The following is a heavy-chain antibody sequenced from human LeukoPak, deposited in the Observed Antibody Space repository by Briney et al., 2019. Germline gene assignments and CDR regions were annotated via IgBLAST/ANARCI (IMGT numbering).Heavy chain of an antibody. D-gene: IGHD3-10*01. CDR3: ATRWFASRMVRGVLLDY. CDR2: FDPEDGET. Sequence: GASVKVSCKVSGYTLTELSMHWVRQAPGKGLEWMGGFDPEDGETIYAQKFQGRVTMTEDTSTDTAYMELSSLRSEDTAVYYCATRWFASRMVRGVLLDYWGQGTLVTVSS. V-gene: IGHV1-24*01. CDR1: GYTLTELS. J-gene: IGHJ4*02.